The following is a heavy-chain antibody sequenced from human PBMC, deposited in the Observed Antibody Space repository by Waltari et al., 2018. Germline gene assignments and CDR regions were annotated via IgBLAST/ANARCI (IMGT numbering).Heavy chain of an antibody. CDR2: ISSSGSTI. D-gene: IGHD3-10*01. Sequence: EVQLVESGGGLVQPGGSLRLSCAASGFTFSSYEMNWVRQAPGKGLEWVSYISSSGSTIYYADSVKGRFTISRDNSKNTLYLQMNSLRAEDTAVYYCARGPELENFDYWGQGTLVIVSS. J-gene: IGHJ4*02. CDR3: ARGPELENFDY. V-gene: IGHV3-48*03. CDR1: GFTFSSYE.